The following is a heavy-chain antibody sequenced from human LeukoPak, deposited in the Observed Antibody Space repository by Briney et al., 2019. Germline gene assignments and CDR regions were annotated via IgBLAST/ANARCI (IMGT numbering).Heavy chain of an antibody. V-gene: IGHV4-4*07. CDR2: IYTSGRT. Sequence: SETLSLTCTVSGGSISSYYWSWIRQPAGKGLEWVVRIYTSGRTNYNPSLKSRVTMSVDTSKNQFSLKLSSVTAADTAVYYCARAPSAGSYSFYYFDYWGQGTLVTVSS. CDR1: GGSISSYY. J-gene: IGHJ4*02. CDR3: ARAPSAGSYSFYYFDY. D-gene: IGHD3-10*01.